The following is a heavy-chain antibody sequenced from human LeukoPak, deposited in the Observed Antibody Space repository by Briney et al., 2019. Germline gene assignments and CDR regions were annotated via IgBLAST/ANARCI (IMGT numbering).Heavy chain of an antibody. CDR3: AKDGGLAAAGTWGY. Sequence: GGSLRLSCAASGFTFSSYTMSWVRQAPGKGLEWVSAISGSGGSTYYADSVKGRFTISRDNSKNTLYLQMNSLRAEDTAVYYCAKDGGLAAAGTWGYWGQGTLVTVSS. CDR2: ISGSGGST. V-gene: IGHV3-23*01. J-gene: IGHJ4*02. CDR1: GFTFSSYT. D-gene: IGHD6-13*01.